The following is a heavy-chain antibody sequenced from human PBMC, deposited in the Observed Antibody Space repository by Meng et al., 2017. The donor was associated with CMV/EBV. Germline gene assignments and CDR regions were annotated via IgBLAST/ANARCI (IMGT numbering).Heavy chain of an antibody. J-gene: IGHJ4*02. D-gene: IGHD1-1*01. Sequence: SDYDMSWIRQAQGKGMDWVSDISSSGSTIYDADSVKGRCTISRDNAKNSLYLQRNSLRAEDTAVYYCARDRRYNWNPQDYFDYWGQGTRVTVSS. V-gene: IGHV3-11*01. CDR1: SDYD. CDR2: ISSSGSTI. CDR3: ARDRRYNWNPQDYFDY.